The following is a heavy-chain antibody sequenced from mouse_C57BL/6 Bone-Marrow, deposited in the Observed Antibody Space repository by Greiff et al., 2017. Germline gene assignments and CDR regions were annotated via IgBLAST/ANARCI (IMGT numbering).Heavy chain of an antibody. J-gene: IGHJ1*03. CDR2: INPSTGGT. CDR1: GYSFTGYY. V-gene: IGHV1-42*01. Sequence: EVQLQQSGPELVKPGASVKISCKASGYSFTGYYMNWVKQSPEKSLEWIGEINPSTGGTTYNQKFKAKATLTVDKSSSTAYMQLKSLTSEDSAVYYCANYYGSSSWYFDVWGTGTTVTVSS. CDR3: ANYYGSSSWYFDV. D-gene: IGHD1-1*01.